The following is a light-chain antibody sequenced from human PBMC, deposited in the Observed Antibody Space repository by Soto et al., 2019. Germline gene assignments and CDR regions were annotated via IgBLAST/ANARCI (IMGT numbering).Light chain of an antibody. Sequence: EVGLTQSPGTLSLSPGERATLSCRASQSITNTYLTWYQQKPGQAPRLLISGASSRATGIPDRFSVSGSGTDFTLTISRLEPEDFAVYYCQQYGSSTVLTVGGGTQVELK. CDR2: GAS. V-gene: IGKV3-20*01. CDR3: QQYGSSTVLT. CDR1: QSITNTY. J-gene: IGKJ4*01.